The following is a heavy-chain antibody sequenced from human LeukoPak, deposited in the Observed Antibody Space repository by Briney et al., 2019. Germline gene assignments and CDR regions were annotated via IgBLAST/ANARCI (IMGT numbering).Heavy chain of an antibody. CDR3: ARAQWEPTSYYFDY. V-gene: IGHV3-48*04. CDR2: ISSSGSTI. Sequence: GGSLRLSCAASGFTFSSYSMSWIRQAPGKGLEWVSYISSSGSTIYYADSVKGRFTISRDNAKNSLYLQMNSLRAEDTAVYYCARAQWEPTSYYFDYWGQGSLVTVSS. J-gene: IGHJ4*02. CDR1: GFTFSSYS. D-gene: IGHD1-26*01.